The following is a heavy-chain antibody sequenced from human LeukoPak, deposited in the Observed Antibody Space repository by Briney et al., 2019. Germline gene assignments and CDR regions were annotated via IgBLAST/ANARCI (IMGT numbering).Heavy chain of an antibody. CDR1: GFTFNTYA. D-gene: IGHD6-6*01. CDR2: ISDSGGNT. Sequence: GGSLRLSWAASGFTFNTYAMSWVRQAPWERLQWVSGISDSGGNTYYADSVRGRFTISRDNSKNTLHLQMNSLRAEDTAVYYCARHRSSWLIDYWGQGTLVTVSS. J-gene: IGHJ4*02. V-gene: IGHV3-23*01. CDR3: ARHRSSWLIDY.